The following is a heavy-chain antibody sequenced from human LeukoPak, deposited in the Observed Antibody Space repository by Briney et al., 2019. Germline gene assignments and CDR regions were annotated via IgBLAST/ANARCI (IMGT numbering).Heavy chain of an antibody. Sequence: GGSLRLSCAASGFTFSSYGMHWVRQAPGKGLEWVAVISYDGSNKYYADSVKGRFTISRDNSKNTLYLQMNSLKTEDTAVYYCTTDRSTVTTLVDYWGQGTLVTVSS. J-gene: IGHJ4*02. D-gene: IGHD4-11*01. CDR1: GFTFSSYG. CDR2: ISYDGSNK. CDR3: TTDRSTVTTLVDY. V-gene: IGHV3-30*03.